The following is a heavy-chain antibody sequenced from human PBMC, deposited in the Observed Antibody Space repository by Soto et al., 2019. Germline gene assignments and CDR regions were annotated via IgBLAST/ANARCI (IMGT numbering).Heavy chain of an antibody. CDR3: AKSPYDRSGYYFDY. J-gene: IGHJ4*02. CDR1: GYTFTSYG. V-gene: IGHV1-18*01. CDR2: ISAYNGNT. D-gene: IGHD3-22*01. Sequence: ASVKVSCKASGYTFTSYGISWVRQAPGQGLEWMGWISAYNGNTNYAQKLQGRVTMTTDTSTSKAYMELRSLRSDDTAVYYCAKSPYDRSGYYFDYWGQGTLVTVSS.